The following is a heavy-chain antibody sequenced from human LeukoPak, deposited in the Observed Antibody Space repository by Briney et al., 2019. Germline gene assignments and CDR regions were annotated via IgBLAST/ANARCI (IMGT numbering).Heavy chain of an antibody. V-gene: IGHV4-59*08. CDR2: IYYSWST. Sequence: PSETLSLTCPLSAGSIRTYYWSCIRHPPRKGLDWIGYIYYSWSTNYNPSLKSRVTTSVDTSKNQFSLKLSSVTAADTAVYYCARRVGATTYYFDYWGQGTLVTVSS. CDR3: ARRVGATTYYFDY. J-gene: IGHJ4*02. D-gene: IGHD1-26*01. CDR1: AGSIRTYY.